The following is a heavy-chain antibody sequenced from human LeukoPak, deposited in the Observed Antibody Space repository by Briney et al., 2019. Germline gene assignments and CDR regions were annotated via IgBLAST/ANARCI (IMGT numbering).Heavy chain of an antibody. CDR2: ISGSGGST. J-gene: IGHJ4*02. V-gene: IGHV3-23*01. Sequence: PGGSLRLSCAASGFTFSSYAISWVRQAPGKGLEWVSAISGSGGSTYYADSVKGRFTISRDNSKDTLYLQMNSLRAEDTAVYYCAKHRFLEWLLWDYFDYWGQGTLVTVSS. D-gene: IGHD3-3*01. CDR3: AKHRFLEWLLWDYFDY. CDR1: GFTFSSYA.